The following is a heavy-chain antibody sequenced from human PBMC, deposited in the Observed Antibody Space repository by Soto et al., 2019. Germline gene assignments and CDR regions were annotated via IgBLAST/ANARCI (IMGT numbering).Heavy chain of an antibody. CDR3: ARDLTDYGVDY. V-gene: IGHV1-69*04. CDR2: VIPILGIA. CDR1: GGTFSSYT. Sequence: ETSVEVSCEASGGTFSSYTSSWARQAPGQGLEWMGRVIPILGIANYAQKFQGRVTITADKSTSTAYMELSSLRSEDTAVYYCARDLTDYGVDYWGQGTLVTVSS. D-gene: IGHD4-17*01. J-gene: IGHJ4*02.